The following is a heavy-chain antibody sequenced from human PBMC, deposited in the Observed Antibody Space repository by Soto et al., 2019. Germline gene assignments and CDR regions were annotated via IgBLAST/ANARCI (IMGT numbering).Heavy chain of an antibody. Sequence: VASVKVSCKASGGTFSSYAISWVRQAPGQGLEWMGGIIPIFGTANYAQKFQGRVTITADESTSTAYMELSSLRSEDTAVYYCARQLSGYSYGPIPNWFDPWGQGTLVTVSS. D-gene: IGHD5-18*01. V-gene: IGHV1-69*13. CDR2: IIPIFGTA. J-gene: IGHJ5*02. CDR1: GGTFSSYA. CDR3: ARQLSGYSYGPIPNWFDP.